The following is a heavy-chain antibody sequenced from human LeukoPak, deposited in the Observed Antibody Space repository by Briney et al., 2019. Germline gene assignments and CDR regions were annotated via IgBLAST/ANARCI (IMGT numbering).Heavy chain of an antibody. D-gene: IGHD2-2*02. CDR3: ASGSDTDFDY. J-gene: IGHJ4*02. CDR2: IYDSGST. CDR1: GGSIRSSYYY. Sequence: SETLSLTCTVSGGSIRSSYYYWGWIRQPPGKGLEWIGSIYDSGSTYYNPSLKSRVTISVDTSKNQFSLKLNSVTAADTAVYYCASGSDTDFDYWGQGTLVTVSS. V-gene: IGHV4-39*01.